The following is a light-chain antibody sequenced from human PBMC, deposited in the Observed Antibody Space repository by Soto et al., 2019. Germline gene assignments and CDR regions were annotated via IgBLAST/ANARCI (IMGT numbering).Light chain of an antibody. CDR3: QKRSSHRLT. V-gene: IGKV1-9*01. CDR2: AAS. CDR1: QGITSY. J-gene: IGKJ4*02. Sequence: IQLTQSPSSLSASVRDRVTFTCRASQGITSYLPCYQKRPGKAPRLLIYAASTLQNVVPSRFSGSGYGKDFSLTISNMQPEDFATVYCQKRSSHRLTSGGSTKVDIK.